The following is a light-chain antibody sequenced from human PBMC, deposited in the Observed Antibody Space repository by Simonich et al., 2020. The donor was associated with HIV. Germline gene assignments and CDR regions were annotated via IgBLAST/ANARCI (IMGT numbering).Light chain of an antibody. V-gene: IGLV1-40*01. CDR2: GNS. CDR1: SSNIGSHY. Sequence: QSVLTQPPSASGTPGQRVTISCSGSSSNIGSHYVYWYQQLPGTAPKLLIYGNSNRPSGVPDRFSGSKSGTSASLAITGLQAEDEADYYCQSYDSSLSALFGGGTKLTVL. J-gene: IGLJ2*01. CDR3: QSYDSSLSAL.